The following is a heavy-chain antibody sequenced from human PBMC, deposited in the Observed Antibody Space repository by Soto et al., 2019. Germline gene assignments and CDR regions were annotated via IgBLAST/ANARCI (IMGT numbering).Heavy chain of an antibody. CDR3: AREFSRALDY. CDR1: GFTFSSYG. CDR2: ISYDGSNK. Sequence: PGGTLRLSCAASGFTFSSYGIHWVRQAPGKGLEWVAVISYDGSNKYYADSVKGRFTISRDNSKNTLYLQMNSLRAEDTAVYYCAREFSRALDYWGQGTLVTVSS. V-gene: IGHV3-30*03. J-gene: IGHJ4*02.